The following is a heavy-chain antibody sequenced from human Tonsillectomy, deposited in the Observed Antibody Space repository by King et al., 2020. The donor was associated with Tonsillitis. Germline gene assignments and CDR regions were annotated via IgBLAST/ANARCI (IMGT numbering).Heavy chain of an antibody. V-gene: IGHV3-43*02. CDR2: ISGDGGST. D-gene: IGHD3-10*01. CDR1: GFSFDDYA. CDR3: AKNYYGSGSFYNDAYMDV. J-gene: IGHJ6*03. Sequence: VQLVESGGGVVQPWGSLRLSCAASGFSFDDYAMHWVRQAPGKGLEWVSLISGDGGSTCYADSVKGRFTISRDNTKNSLYLQMNSLRTEDTAFYYCAKNYYGSGSFYNDAYMDVWGKGTTVTVSS.